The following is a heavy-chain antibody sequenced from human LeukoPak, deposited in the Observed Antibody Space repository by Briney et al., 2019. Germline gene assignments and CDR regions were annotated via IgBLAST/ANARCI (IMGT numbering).Heavy chain of an antibody. CDR2: MNPNSGNT. Sequence: ASVKVSCKASGYTFTSYDINWVRQATGQGLEWMGWMNPNSGNTGYAQKFQGRVTITRNTSISTAYMELSSLRSEDTAVYYCARDGPLYWYFDLWGRGTLVTVSS. CDR3: ARDGPLYWYFDL. CDR1: GYTFTSYD. D-gene: IGHD5-24*01. J-gene: IGHJ2*01. V-gene: IGHV1-8*03.